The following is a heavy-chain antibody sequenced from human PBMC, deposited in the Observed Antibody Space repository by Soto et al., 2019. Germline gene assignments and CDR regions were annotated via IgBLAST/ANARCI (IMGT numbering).Heavy chain of an antibody. CDR2: IYDGGRT. CDR3: ARGPSGDNVDS. Sequence: QVQLQESGPGLVKPSQTLSLTCTVSGGSISTVDYWWSWIRQSPDMGLEWIGHIYDGGRTYNTPSLESRVTLSVDTSNSQLSLTLSSVSAADTAVYYCARGPSGDNVDSWGQGTLVTVSS. CDR1: GGSISTVDYW. V-gene: IGHV4-30-4*01. D-gene: IGHD7-27*01. J-gene: IGHJ4*02.